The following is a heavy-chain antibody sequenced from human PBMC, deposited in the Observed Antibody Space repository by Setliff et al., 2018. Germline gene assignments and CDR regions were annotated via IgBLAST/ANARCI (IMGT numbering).Heavy chain of an antibody. Sequence: GGSLRLSCAASGFTFSSYWMHWVRQAPGKGLVWVSHINSDGSSTSYADSVKGRFTISRDNVKNTLYLQMNSLRVEDTAVYYCARVAQYSSSSFYYYYYGMDVWGQGTTVTVSS. CDR2: INSDGSST. CDR1: GFTFSSYW. V-gene: IGHV3-74*01. D-gene: IGHD6-6*01. J-gene: IGHJ6*02. CDR3: ARVAQYSSSSFYYYYYGMDV.